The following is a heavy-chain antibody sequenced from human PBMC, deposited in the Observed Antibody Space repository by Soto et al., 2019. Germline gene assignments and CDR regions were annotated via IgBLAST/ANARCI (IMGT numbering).Heavy chain of an antibody. Sequence: GGSLRLSCAASGFTFSSYAMSWVRQAPGKGLEWVSAISGSGGSTYYADSVKGRFTISRDNSKNTLYLQMNSLRAEDTAVYYCAKDVFPPPADNWFDPWGQGTMLTVYS. CDR3: AKDVFPPPADNWFDP. CDR2: ISGSGGST. V-gene: IGHV3-23*01. J-gene: IGHJ5*02. CDR1: GFTFSSYA.